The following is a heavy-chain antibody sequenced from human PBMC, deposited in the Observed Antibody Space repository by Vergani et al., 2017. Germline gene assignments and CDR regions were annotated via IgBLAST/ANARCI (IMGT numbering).Heavy chain of an antibody. Sequence: QVRLQESGPGLVKPSETLSLTCSVSGGSMSGYYWSWIRQPPGKELEWIGYMYHSCSTNYNPSLATRVTISGDTSKNQFSLKLNSVTAADTAVYYCGGVADFYGLGSRLLDLWGQGILVTVSS. CDR1: GGSMSGYY. CDR2: MYHSCST. J-gene: IGHJ5*02. D-gene: IGHD3-10*01. V-gene: IGHV4-59*01. CDR3: GGVADFYGLGSRLLDL.